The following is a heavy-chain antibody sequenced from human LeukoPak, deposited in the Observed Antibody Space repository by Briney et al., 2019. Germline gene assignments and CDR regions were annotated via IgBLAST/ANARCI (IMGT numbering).Heavy chain of an antibody. D-gene: IGHD3-3*01. CDR3: ARRGGVRFLEWLFDY. CDR1: GYSISSGYY. V-gene: IGHV4-38-2*01. J-gene: IGHJ4*02. CDR2: IYHSGST. Sequence: SETLSLTCAVSGYSISSGYYWGWIRQPPGKGLEWIGSIYHSGSTYYNPSLKSRVTISVDTSKNQFSLKLSSVTAADTAVYYCARRGGVRFLEWLFDYWGQGTLVTVSS.